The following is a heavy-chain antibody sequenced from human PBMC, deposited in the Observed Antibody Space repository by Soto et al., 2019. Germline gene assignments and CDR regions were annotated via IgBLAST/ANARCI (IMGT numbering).Heavy chain of an antibody. D-gene: IGHD1-1*01. Sequence: QVQLVESGGGVVQPGRSLRLSCAASGFTFSSYGMHWVRQAPGKGLEWVAVIWYDGSNKYYADSVKGRFTISRDNSKNRLYLKMNSWRAENTVLYYCARARLKDWNDVSGRGAFDIWGQGQWSPSLQ. CDR1: GFTFSSYG. J-gene: IGHJ3*02. V-gene: IGHV3-33*01. CDR2: IWYDGSNK. CDR3: ARARLKDWNDVSGRGAFDI.